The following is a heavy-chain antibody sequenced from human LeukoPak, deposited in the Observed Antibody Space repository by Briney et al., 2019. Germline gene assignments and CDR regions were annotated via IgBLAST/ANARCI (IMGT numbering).Heavy chain of an antibody. D-gene: IGHD3-16*02. CDR3: ARGSDYDYVWGSYRHYRGVVDY. V-gene: IGHV1-46*01. CDR1: GYTFTSYY. CDR2: INPSGGST. Sequence: ASVKVSCKASGYTFTSYYMHWVRQAPGQGLEWMGIINPSGGSTSYAQKFQGRVTMTRDTSTSTVYMELSSLRSEDTAVYYCARGSDYDYVWGSYRHYRGVVDYWGQGTLVTVSS. J-gene: IGHJ4*02.